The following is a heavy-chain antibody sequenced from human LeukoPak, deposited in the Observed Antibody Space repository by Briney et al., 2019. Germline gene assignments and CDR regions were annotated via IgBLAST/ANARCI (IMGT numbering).Heavy chain of an antibody. J-gene: IGHJ4*02. D-gene: IGHD4-17*01. CDR3: AREGMTTVTGGDFDY. CDR1: GYTFTSYG. CDR2: INPSGGST. Sequence: GASVKVSCKASGYTFTSYGISWVRQAPGQGLEWMGIINPSGGSTSYAQKFQGRVTMTRDTSTSTVYMELSSLRSEDTAVYYCAREGMTTVTGGDFDYWGQGTLVTVSS. V-gene: IGHV1-46*01.